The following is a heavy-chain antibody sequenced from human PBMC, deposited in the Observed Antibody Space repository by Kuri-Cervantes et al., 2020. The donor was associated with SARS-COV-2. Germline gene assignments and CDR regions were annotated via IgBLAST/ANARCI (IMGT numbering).Heavy chain of an antibody. CDR1: GGSISSYY. CDR2: IYTSGST. V-gene: IGHV4-4*07. CDR3: ARVGNSGSYYDYYYYMDV. J-gene: IGHJ6*03. D-gene: IGHD1-26*01. Sequence: SETLSLTCTVSGGSISSYYWSWIRQPAGKGLEWIGRIYTSGSTNYNPSLKSRVTISVDTSKNQFSLKLSSVTAADTAVYYCARVGNSGSYYDYYYYMDVWGKGTTVTVSS.